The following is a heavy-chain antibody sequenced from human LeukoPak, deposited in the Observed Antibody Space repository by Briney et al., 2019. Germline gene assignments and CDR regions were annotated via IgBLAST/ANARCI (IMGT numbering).Heavy chain of an antibody. J-gene: IGHJ6*03. CDR1: GGSISSYY. D-gene: IGHD3-10*01. CDR3: ARVSGGYYYYMDV. CDR2: IYYSGST. Sequence: SETLSLTCTVSGGSISSYYWSWIRQPPGKGLEWIGYIYYSGSTNYNPSLKSRVTISVDTSKNQISLKLSSVTAADTAVYYCARVSGGYYYYMDVWGKGTTVTISS. V-gene: IGHV4-59*01.